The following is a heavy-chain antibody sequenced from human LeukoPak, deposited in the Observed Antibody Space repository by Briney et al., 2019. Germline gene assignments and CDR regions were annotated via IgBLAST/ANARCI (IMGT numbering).Heavy chain of an antibody. CDR3: ARERHYSGYAYTIDY. D-gene: IGHD5-12*01. Sequence: SVNVSCKASGGTFSSYAISWVRQAPGQGLEWMGGIIPIFGTANYAQKFQGRVTITADESTSTALMEVRSLRSEDTAVYYCARERHYSGYAYTIDYWGQGPLSPSPQ. CDR2: IIPIFGTA. J-gene: IGHJ4*02. CDR1: GGTFSSYA. V-gene: IGHV1-69*01.